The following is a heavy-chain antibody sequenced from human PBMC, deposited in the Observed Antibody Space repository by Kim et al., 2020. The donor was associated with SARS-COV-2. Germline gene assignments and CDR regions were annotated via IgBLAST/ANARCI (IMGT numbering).Heavy chain of an antibody. D-gene: IGHD2-15*01. J-gene: IGHJ4*01. CDR1: GGSIRSSSSYY. CDR3: ARQYASYRIYQFDY. V-gene: IGHV4-39*01. Sequence: SETLSLTCTVSGGSIRSSSSYYWGWIRQPPGKGLEWVGSIYYSGNTYCNPSLKSRVTISVDTSRNQFSLKLSSVTAADTAVYFCARQYASYRIYQFDYWG. CDR2: IYYSGNT.